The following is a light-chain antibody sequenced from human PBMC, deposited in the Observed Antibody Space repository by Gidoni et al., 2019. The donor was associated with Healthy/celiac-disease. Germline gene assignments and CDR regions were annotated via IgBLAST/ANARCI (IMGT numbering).Light chain of an antibody. J-gene: IGKJ2*01. CDR2: AAS. V-gene: IGKV1-39*01. CDR3: QQSYSTPPGYT. Sequence: DIQMTQSPSSLSASVGDRVTITCRASQSISSYLNWYQQKPGKAPKLLIYAASSLQSEVPSRFSGSGSGTDFTLTISSLQPEDFATYYCQQSYSTPPGYTFGQXTKLEIK. CDR1: QSISSY.